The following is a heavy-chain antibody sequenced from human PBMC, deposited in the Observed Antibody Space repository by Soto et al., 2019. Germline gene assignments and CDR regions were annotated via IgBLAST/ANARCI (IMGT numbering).Heavy chain of an antibody. CDR1: GYSFTSYW. V-gene: IGHV5-51*01. CDR3: ARHLGQRYQPKGYYYDGMDV. Sequence: PGESLKISCKGSGYSFTSYWIGWVRQMPGKGLEWMGIIYPGDSDTRYSPSFQGQVTISADKSISTAYLQWSSLKASDTATYYCARHLGQRYQPKGYYYDGMDVWGQGTTVTVSS. D-gene: IGHD2-2*01. CDR2: IYPGDSDT. J-gene: IGHJ6*02.